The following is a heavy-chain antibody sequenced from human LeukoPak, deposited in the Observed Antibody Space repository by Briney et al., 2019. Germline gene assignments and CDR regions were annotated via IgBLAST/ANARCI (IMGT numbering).Heavy chain of an antibody. J-gene: IGHJ6*02. CDR1: GGSFSGYY. D-gene: IGHD3-3*02. CDR3: ARELVPTLKDYYYGMDV. CDR2: INHSGST. Sequence: SETLSLTCAVYGGSFSGYYWSWIRQPPGKGLEWIGEINHSGSTNYNPSLKSRVTISVDTSKNQFSLKLSSVTAADTAVYYCARELVPTLKDYYYGMDVWGQGTTVTVSS. V-gene: IGHV4-34*01.